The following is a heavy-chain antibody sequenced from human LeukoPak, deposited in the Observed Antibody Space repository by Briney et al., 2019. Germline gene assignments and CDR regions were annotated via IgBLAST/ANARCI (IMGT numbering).Heavy chain of an antibody. Sequence: SETLSLTCTVSGGSISSYYWSWIRQPPGKGLEWIGYIYYSGSTNYNPSLKSRVTISVDTSKNQFSLKLSSVTAADTAVYYCATSSGSTHDAFDIWGQGTMVTVSS. CDR3: ATSSGSTHDAFDI. CDR2: IYYSGST. J-gene: IGHJ3*02. V-gene: IGHV4-59*01. D-gene: IGHD3-22*01. CDR1: GGSISSYY.